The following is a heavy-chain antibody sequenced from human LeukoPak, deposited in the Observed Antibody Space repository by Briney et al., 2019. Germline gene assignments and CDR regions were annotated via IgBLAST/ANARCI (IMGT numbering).Heavy chain of an antibody. CDR2: ISGSGSST. V-gene: IGHV3-23*01. D-gene: IGHD3-16*01. CDR1: GFTFGSYA. J-gene: IGHJ5*02. CDR3: ARDSSRGWGSSGWFDP. Sequence: GGSLRLSCAASGFTFGSYAMSWVRQAPGKGLEWVSAISGSGSSTYYADSVKGRFTISRDNSKNTLFLQMNSLRAEDTAVYYCARDSSRGWGSSGWFDPWGQGTLVTVSS.